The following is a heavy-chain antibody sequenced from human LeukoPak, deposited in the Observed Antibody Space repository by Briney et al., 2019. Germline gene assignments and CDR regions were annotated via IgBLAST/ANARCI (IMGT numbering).Heavy chain of an antibody. Sequence: GGSLRLSCAASRFTFDDYGMSWVRQAPGKGLEWVSGINWNGGSTGYADSVKGRFTISRDNAKNSLYLQMNSLRAEDTALYYCARDAGQLLSYYYYYMDVWGKGTTVTVSS. J-gene: IGHJ6*03. CDR3: ARDAGQLLSYYYYYMDV. CDR2: INWNGGST. D-gene: IGHD2-2*01. V-gene: IGHV3-20*04. CDR1: RFTFDDYG.